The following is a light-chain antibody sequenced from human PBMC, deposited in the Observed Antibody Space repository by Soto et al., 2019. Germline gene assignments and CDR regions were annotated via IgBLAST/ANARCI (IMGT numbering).Light chain of an antibody. CDR2: DAS. V-gene: IGKV3-11*01. Sequence: EIVLTQSPATLSLSPGERATLSCRASQSISSYLAWYQQKPGQAPRLLIYDASNRATGIPARFSGSGSGTDFPLTISSLKPEDFAIYFCQQRSNWWSFGQGTKVEIK. J-gene: IGKJ1*01. CDR1: QSISSY. CDR3: QQRSNWWS.